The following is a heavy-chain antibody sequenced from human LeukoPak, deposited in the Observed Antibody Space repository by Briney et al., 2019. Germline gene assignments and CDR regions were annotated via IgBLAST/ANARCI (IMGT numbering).Heavy chain of an antibody. J-gene: IGHJ3*02. CDR2: IYYSGST. V-gene: IGHV4-39*07. CDR3: ASPYYDYVWGTYRHDAFGI. Sequence: PSETLSLTCTVSGGSISSSSYYWGWIRQPPGKGLEWIGSIYYSGSTYYNPSLKSRITVSVDTSKNQFSLNLNSVTAADTAVYYCASPYYDYVWGTYRHDAFGIWGQGTMVTVSS. CDR1: GGSISSSSYY. D-gene: IGHD3-16*02.